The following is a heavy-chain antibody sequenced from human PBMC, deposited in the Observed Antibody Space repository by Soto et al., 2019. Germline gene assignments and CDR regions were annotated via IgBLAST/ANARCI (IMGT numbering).Heavy chain of an antibody. Sequence: ASVKVSYKDSRGTFHSFSINWVRQAPGQGPEWMGWTIPILGTANYAQKFQGRVTIIADETTNTASLELTSLRSEDTAVYYCARGNALDIWGQGTTVTVSS. V-gene: IGHV1-69*11. CDR2: TIPILGTA. CDR1: RGTFHSFS. J-gene: IGHJ6*02. CDR3: ARGNALDI.